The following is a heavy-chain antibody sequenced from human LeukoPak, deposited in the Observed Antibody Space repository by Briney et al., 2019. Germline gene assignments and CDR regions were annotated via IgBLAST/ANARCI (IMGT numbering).Heavy chain of an antibody. V-gene: IGHV3-53*01. Sequence: GESLRLSCSASWLTVSSNYMRWVGQAARKGLHWVAVIYSGGSTYYADSVKGRFTISRDNSKNTLYLQMNSLRAEDTAVYYCARSVSSSWIYYFDYWGQGTLVTVSS. CDR1: WLTVSSNY. CDR3: ARSVSSSWIYYFDY. D-gene: IGHD6-13*01. J-gene: IGHJ4*02. CDR2: IYSGGST.